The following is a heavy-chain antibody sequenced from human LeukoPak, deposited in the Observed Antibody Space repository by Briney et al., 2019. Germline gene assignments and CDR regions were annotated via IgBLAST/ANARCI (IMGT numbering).Heavy chain of an antibody. CDR1: GGSISSYY. J-gene: IGHJ4*02. CDR3: ARGTYYDYIWGSYRPGQFDY. V-gene: IGHV4-59*01. CDR2: IYYSGST. Sequence: PSETLSLTCTVSGGSISSYYWSWIRQPPGKGLEWIGYIYYSGSTNYNPSLKSRVTISVDTSKNQFSLKLSSVTAADTAVYYCARGTYYDYIWGSYRPGQFDYWGQGTLVTVSS. D-gene: IGHD3-16*02.